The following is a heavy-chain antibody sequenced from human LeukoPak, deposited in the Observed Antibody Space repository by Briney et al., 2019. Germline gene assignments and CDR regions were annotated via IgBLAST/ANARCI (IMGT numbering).Heavy chain of an antibody. D-gene: IGHD3-22*01. V-gene: IGHV4-4*07. CDR3: ARVLSYYDSSGYLNYYYMDV. Sequence: SETLSLTCTVSGGSISSYYGIWIRQPAGKGLEWIGRIYTSGSTNYNPSLKSRVTISVDKSKKQFSLKLSSVTTADTAVYYCARVLSYYDSSGYLNYYYMDVWGKGTTVTVSS. J-gene: IGHJ6*03. CDR2: IYTSGST. CDR1: GGSISSYY.